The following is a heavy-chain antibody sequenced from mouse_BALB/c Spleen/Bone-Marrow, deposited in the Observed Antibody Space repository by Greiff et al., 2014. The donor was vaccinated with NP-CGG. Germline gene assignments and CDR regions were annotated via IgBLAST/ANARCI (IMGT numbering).Heavy chain of an antibody. Sequence: DVHLVESGGGLVKPGESLKFSCAASGITVSSYTMSWARQTPEKRLEWVASITGGGTTYYPDSVKGRFTISRDNARNILYLQVSSLRSEDTAIYYCARHYGYVDAMDYWGQGTSVTVSS. CDR2: ITGGGTT. CDR1: GITVSSYT. J-gene: IGHJ4*01. V-gene: IGHV5-6-5*01. D-gene: IGHD1-2*01. CDR3: ARHYGYVDAMDY.